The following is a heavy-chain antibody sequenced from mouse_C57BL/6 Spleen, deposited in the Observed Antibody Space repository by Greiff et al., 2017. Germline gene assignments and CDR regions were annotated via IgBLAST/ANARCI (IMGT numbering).Heavy chain of an antibody. CDR1: GYAFSSYW. CDR2: IYPGDGDT. J-gene: IGHJ1*03. Sequence: QVQLKESGAELVKPGASVKISCKASGYAFSSYWMNWVKQRPGKGLEWIGQIYPGDGDTNSNGKLKGKATLTADKSSSTAYMQLSSLTSEDSAVYFWARGTYLYWYFDVWGTGTTVTVSS. D-gene: IGHD5-1*01. V-gene: IGHV1-80*01. CDR3: ARGTYLYWYFDV.